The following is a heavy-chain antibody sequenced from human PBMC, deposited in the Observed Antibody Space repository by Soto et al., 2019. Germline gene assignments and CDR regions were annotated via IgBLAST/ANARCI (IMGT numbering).Heavy chain of an antibody. Sequence: QVQLVQSGAEVKKPGSSVKVSCKASGGTFSSYAISWVRQAPGQGLEWMGGIIPICGTANYAQKFQGRVTITADESTSTAYMELSSLRSEDTAVYYCAGRGSTIFGVVNVDAFDIWGQGTMVTVSS. CDR3: AGRGSTIFGVVNVDAFDI. V-gene: IGHV1-69*01. D-gene: IGHD3-3*01. J-gene: IGHJ3*02. CDR2: IIPICGTA. CDR1: GGTFSSYA.